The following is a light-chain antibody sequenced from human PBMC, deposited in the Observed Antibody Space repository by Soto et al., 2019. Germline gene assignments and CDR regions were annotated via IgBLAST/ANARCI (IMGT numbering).Light chain of an antibody. V-gene: IGKV3-20*01. CDR1: QSVSSSY. CDR2: AAS. CDR3: QQYGNSVYS. Sequence: EIVLTQSPGTLSLSPGERATLSCRASQSVSSSYLAWYQQKPGQTPRLLIYAASSRATGIPDRFSGSGSGTDFTLTISRLEPEDFAVYYCQQYGNSVYSFGQGTKREIK. J-gene: IGKJ2*01.